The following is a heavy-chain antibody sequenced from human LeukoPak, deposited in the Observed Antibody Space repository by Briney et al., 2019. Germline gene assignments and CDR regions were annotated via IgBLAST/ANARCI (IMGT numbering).Heavy chain of an antibody. CDR1: GYTFTGYY. Sequence: ASVKVSCKASGYTFTGYYMHWVRQAPGQGLEWMGWISAYNGNTNYAQKLQGRVTMTTDTSTSTAYMELRSLRSDDTAVYYCAITTYYYDSSGGDYWGQGTLVTVSS. CDR2: ISAYNGNT. D-gene: IGHD3-22*01. CDR3: AITTYYYDSSGGDY. V-gene: IGHV1-18*04. J-gene: IGHJ4*02.